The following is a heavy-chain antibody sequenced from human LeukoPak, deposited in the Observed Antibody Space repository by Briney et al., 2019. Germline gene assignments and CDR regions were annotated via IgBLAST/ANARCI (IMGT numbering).Heavy chain of an antibody. CDR3: AKARSSSGWYS. CDR1: GYTFTSYY. D-gene: IGHD6-19*01. V-gene: IGHV1-46*01. CDR2: INPSGGST. J-gene: IGHJ4*02. Sequence: GASVKVSCKASGYTFTSYYMHWVRQAPGQGLEWMGIINPSGGSTSYAQKFQGRVTMTRVTSTSTVYMELSSLRSEDTAVYYCAKARSSSGWYSWGQGTLVTVSS.